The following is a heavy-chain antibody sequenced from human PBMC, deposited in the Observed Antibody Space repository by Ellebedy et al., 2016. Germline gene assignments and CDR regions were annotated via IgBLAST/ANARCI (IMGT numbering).Heavy chain of an antibody. CDR1: GGSFSGYY. Sequence: SETLSLXXAVYGGSFSGYYWSWIRQPAGKGLEWIGRIYTSGSTNYNPSLKSRVTMSVDTSKNQFSLKLSSVTAADTAVYYCARGSTSKFWFDPWGQGTLVTVSS. D-gene: IGHD1-26*01. V-gene: IGHV4-59*10. CDR2: IYTSGST. CDR3: ARGSTSKFWFDP. J-gene: IGHJ5*02.